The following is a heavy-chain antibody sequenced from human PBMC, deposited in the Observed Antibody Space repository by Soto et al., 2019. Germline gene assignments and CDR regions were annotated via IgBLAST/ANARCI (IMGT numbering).Heavy chain of an antibody. CDR1: GGSISSGGYY. Sequence: QVQLQESGPGLVKPSQTLSLTCTVSGGSISSGGYYWSWNRQHPGKGLEWIGYIYNRNYYNPSLKRRVTISVDTSKNQSSLKLSSVTAADTAVYYCARDYRASYPAYYYYGMDVCGQGTTVTVSS. D-gene: IGHD3-16*02. CDR3: ARDYRASYPAYYYYGMDV. V-gene: IGHV4-31*03. CDR2: IYNRN. J-gene: IGHJ6*02.